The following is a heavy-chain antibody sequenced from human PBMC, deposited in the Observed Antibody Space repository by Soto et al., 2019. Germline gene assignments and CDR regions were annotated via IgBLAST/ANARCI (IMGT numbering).Heavy chain of an antibody. Sequence: QLQLQESGPGLVKPSETLSLTCSGSGVPISISGHLWGWIRKSPEKRLEWIGSVRYSGSTYYHPSLKDRVTISLDASKNQISLNLNSVTAVDTAVYYCARHADGDNCINGFHIWGKGTRVTVS. CDR1: GVPISISGHL. CDR2: VRYSGST. J-gene: IGHJ3*02. D-gene: IGHD4-17*01. V-gene: IGHV4-39*01. CDR3: ARHADGDNCINGFHI.